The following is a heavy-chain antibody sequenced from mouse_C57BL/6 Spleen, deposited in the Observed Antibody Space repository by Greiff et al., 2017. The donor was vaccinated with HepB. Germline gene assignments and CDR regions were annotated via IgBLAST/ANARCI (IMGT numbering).Heavy chain of an antibody. V-gene: IGHV1-26*01. CDR1: GYTFTDYY. CDR2: INPNNGGT. J-gene: IGHJ4*01. D-gene: IGHD2-5*01. Sequence: VQLQQSGPELVKPGASVKISCKASGYTFTDYYMNWVKQSHGKSLEWIGDINPNNGGTSYNQKFKGKATLTVDKSASTAYMELRSLTSEDSAGYYCARVYSNYAYAMDYWGQGTSVTVSS. CDR3: ARVYSNYAYAMDY.